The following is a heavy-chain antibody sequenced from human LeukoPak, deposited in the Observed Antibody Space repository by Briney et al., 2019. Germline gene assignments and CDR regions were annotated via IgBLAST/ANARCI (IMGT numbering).Heavy chain of an antibody. CDR1: GGSISSCGYY. D-gene: IGHD3-16*01. J-gene: IGHJ1*01. CDR2: IYYSGST. CDR3: ARGDFGGAPRYFQH. Sequence: PSETLSLTCTVSGGSISSCGYYWSWIRQHPGKGLEWIGYIYYSGSTYYNPSLKSRVTISVDASKNQFSLKLSSVTAADTAVYYCARGDFGGAPRYFQHWGQGTLVTVSS. V-gene: IGHV4-31*03.